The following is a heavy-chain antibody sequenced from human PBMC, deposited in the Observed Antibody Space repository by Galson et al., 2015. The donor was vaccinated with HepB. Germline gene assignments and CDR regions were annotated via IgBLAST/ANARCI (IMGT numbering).Heavy chain of an antibody. CDR2: IYSGGST. D-gene: IGHD4-23*01. CDR3: AGSGKVYYYYGMDV. Sequence: SLRLSCAASGFTVSSNYMSWVRQPPGKGLEWVSVIYSGGSTYYADSVKGRFTISRDNSKNTLYLQMNSLRAEDTAVYYCAGSGKVYYYYGMDVWGQGTTVTVSS. J-gene: IGHJ6*02. V-gene: IGHV3-53*01. CDR1: GFTVSSNY.